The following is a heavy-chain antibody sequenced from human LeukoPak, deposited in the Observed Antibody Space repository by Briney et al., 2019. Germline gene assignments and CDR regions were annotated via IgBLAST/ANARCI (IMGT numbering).Heavy chain of an antibody. D-gene: IGHD4-17*01. Sequence: KPSETLSLTCAVYGGSFSGYYWGWIRQPPGKGLEWIGSIYYSGSTYYNPSLKSRVTISVDTSKNQFSLKLSSVTAADTAVYYCARDQDYGDYVESGGSIFDYWGQGTLVTVSS. CDR2: IYYSGST. CDR1: GGSFSGYY. J-gene: IGHJ4*02. V-gene: IGHV4-34*01. CDR3: ARDQDYGDYVESGGSIFDY.